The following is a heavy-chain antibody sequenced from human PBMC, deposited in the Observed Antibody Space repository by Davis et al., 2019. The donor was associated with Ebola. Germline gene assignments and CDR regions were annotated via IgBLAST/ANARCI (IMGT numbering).Heavy chain of an antibody. CDR1: GYTFTNYG. V-gene: IGHV1-18*04. J-gene: IGHJ4*02. CDR3: ARAQFPTTSDH. Sequence: ASVKVSCKASGYTFTNYGITWVRQAPGQGLEWMGWMNPHNGNTNYAQNVQGRVIMTSDTATTTAYMEVGSLRSDDTAVYYCARAQFPTTSDHWGQGILATVSP. D-gene: IGHD1-1*01. CDR2: MNPHNGNT.